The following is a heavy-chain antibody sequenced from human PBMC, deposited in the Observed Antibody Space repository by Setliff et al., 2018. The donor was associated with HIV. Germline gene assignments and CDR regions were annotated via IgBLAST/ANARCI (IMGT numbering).Heavy chain of an antibody. D-gene: IGHD5-18*01. CDR1: GYTFTSYG. CDR3: AKDRTAMAPEYFQH. J-gene: IGHJ1*01. CDR2: ISAYNGNT. V-gene: IGHV1-18*01. Sequence: ASVKVSCKASGYTFTSYGISWVRQAPGQGLEWMGWISAYNGNTNYADSVKGRFTISRDNSKNTLYLQMNSLRAEDTAVYYCAKDRTAMAPEYFQHWGQGTLVTVSS.